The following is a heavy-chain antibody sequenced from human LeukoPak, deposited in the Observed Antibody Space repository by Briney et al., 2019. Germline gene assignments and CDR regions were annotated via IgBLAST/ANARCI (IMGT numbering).Heavy chain of an antibody. V-gene: IGHV4-59*08. CDR2: IYYSGST. J-gene: IGHJ4*02. D-gene: IGHD3-22*01. CDR1: GVSISSYY. Sequence: SETLSLTCTVSGVSISSYYWSWIRQPPGKGLEWIGYIYYSGSTNYNPSLKSRVTISVDTSKNQCSLKLSSVTAADTAVYNCARHRVRAYRYYYDSSGYHFDYWGQGTLVTVSS. CDR3: ARHRVRAYRYYYDSSGYHFDY.